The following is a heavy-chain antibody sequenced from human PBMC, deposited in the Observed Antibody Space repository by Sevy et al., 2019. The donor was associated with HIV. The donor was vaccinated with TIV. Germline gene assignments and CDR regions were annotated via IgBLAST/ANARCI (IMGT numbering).Heavy chain of an antibody. D-gene: IGHD6-19*01. CDR3: AKDIAVAGPLLYYFDY. CDR1: GFNFDDYG. Sequence: GGSLRLSCTASGFNFDDYGMHWVRQAPGKGLEWVSGISWNSRSIGYADSVKGRFTSSRDGAQNSLYLQMSSLRPEDTAFYYCAKDIAVAGPLLYYFDYWGQGTLVTVSS. J-gene: IGHJ4*02. V-gene: IGHV3-9*01. CDR2: ISWNSRSI.